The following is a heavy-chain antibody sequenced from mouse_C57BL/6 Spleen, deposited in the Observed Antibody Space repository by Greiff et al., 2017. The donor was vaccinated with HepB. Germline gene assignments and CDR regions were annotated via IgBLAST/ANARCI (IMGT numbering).Heavy chain of an antibody. V-gene: IGHV1-26*01. D-gene: IGHD2-3*01. CDR3: ARSDDLPLYFDY. CDR1: GYTFTDYY. J-gene: IGHJ2*01. Sequence: EVQLQQSGPELVKPGASVKISCKASGYTFTDYYMNWVKQSHGKSLEWIGDINPNNGGTSYNQKFKGKATLTVDKSSSTAYMELRSLTSEDSAVYYCARSDDLPLYFDYWGQGTTLTVSS. CDR2: INPNNGGT.